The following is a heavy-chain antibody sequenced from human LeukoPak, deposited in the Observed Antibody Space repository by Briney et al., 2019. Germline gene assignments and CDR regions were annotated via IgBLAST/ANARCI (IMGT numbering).Heavy chain of an antibody. V-gene: IGHV3-66*01. Sequence: GGSLRLSCAASRFTVSSNYMSWVRQAPGKGLEWVSVFYSGDSTYYADSVKGRFTISRDNSKNTLYLQMNSLRAEDTAIYYCARDTFQTWLQFFASDYWGQGTLVTVSS. D-gene: IGHD5-24*01. CDR2: FYSGDST. J-gene: IGHJ4*02. CDR3: ARDTFQTWLQFFASDY. CDR1: RFTVSSNY.